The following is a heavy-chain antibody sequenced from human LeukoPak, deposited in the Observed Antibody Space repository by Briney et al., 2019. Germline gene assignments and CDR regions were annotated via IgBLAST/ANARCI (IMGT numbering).Heavy chain of an antibody. J-gene: IGHJ4*02. D-gene: IGHD4-11*01. Sequence: PERSLRLSCVASGFTFSHFAFHWVRQAPGKGLEWVAVIWSDGTNRYYGDSVKGRFIIYRDDSKNTIYLQMNSLRAEDTAVYYCAKDAQRGFDYSNSLEFWGQGPLVTVSS. CDR2: IWSDGTNR. CDR3: AKDAQRGFDYSNSLEF. V-gene: IGHV3-33*06. CDR1: GFTFSHFA.